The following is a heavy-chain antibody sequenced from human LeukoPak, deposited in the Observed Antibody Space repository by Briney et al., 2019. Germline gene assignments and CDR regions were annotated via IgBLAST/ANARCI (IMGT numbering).Heavy chain of an antibody. D-gene: IGHD1-1*01. CDR1: GFTFSSYA. Sequence: GGSLRLSCAASGFTFSSYAMSWVRQAPGKGLEWVSAISGSGGSTYYADSVKGRFTISRDNSKNTLYLQMNSLRAEDTAVYYCAKVVPVTTRGETRGAFDIWGQGTMVTVSS. V-gene: IGHV3-23*01. CDR3: AKVVPVTTRGETRGAFDI. CDR2: ISGSGGST. J-gene: IGHJ3*02.